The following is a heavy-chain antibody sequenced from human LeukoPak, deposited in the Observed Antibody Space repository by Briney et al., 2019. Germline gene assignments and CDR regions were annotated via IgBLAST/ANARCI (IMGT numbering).Heavy chain of an antibody. J-gene: IGHJ6*03. CDR1: GYTFTSYD. CDR2: MNPNSGNT. CDR3: VRGVSGYDYAYYYYYYMDV. Sequence: ASVKVSCKASGYTFTSYDINWVRQATGQGLEWMGWMNPNSGNTGYAQKFQGRVTMTRNTSISTAYMELSSLRSEDTAVYYCVRGVSGYDYAYYYYYYMDVSGKGTAVTVSS. D-gene: IGHD5-12*01. V-gene: IGHV1-8*01.